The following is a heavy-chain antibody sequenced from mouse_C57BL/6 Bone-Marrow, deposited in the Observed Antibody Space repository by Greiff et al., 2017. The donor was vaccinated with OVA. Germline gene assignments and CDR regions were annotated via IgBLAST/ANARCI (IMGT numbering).Heavy chain of an antibody. CDR1: GYTFTSYG. J-gene: IGHJ2*01. V-gene: IGHV1-81*01. CDR2: INPRSGNT. CDR3: AEGGSNLWFDY. D-gene: IGHD1-1*02. Sequence: QVQLQQSGAELARPGASVKLSCKASGYTFTSYGISWVKQRTGQGLEWIGEINPRSGNTYYNEKFKGKATLTADKSSSTAYMQLRSLTSEDSAVYFCAEGGSNLWFDYWGQGTPLTVSA.